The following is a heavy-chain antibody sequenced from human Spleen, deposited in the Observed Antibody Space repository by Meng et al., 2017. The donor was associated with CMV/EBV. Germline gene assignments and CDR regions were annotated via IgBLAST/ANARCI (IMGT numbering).Heavy chain of an antibody. CDR2: ISFDGSYK. CDR1: GFTFRRNA. V-gene: IGHV3-30*04. Sequence: AAAGFTFRRNAGQWGRQATGKGLEWVAVISFDGSYKSYTDSVKGRFTISRDNSKNTLYLEMNSLRVEDTSVYYCARGVGSVVDYFDYWGQGALVTVSS. CDR3: ARGVGSVVDYFDY. D-gene: IGHD2-15*01. J-gene: IGHJ4*02.